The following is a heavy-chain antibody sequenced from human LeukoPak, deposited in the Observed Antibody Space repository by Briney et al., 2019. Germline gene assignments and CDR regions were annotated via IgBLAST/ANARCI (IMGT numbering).Heavy chain of an antibody. J-gene: IGHJ4*02. CDR2: ISGGSSFT. V-gene: IGHV3-21*04. CDR1: GFSFSSFS. CDR3: AKSHHVTAIDY. D-gene: IGHD2-21*02. Sequence: GGSLRLSCAASGFSFSSFSMNWVRQAPGKGLEWVSYISGGSSFTYYVDSVKGRFTISRDNSKNTLYLQMNSLRADDTAVYYCAKSHHVTAIDYWGQGTLVTVSS.